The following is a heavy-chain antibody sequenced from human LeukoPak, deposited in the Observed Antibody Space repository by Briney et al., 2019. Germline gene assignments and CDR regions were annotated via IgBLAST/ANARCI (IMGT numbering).Heavy chain of an antibody. D-gene: IGHD3-22*01. V-gene: IGHV3-48*03. CDR2: ISSSGSTI. CDR1: GFTFSSYE. J-gene: IGHJ4*02. Sequence: GGSLRLSCAASGFTFSSYEMKWGRQAPGKGLEWVSYISSSGSTIYYADSVKGRFTISRDNAKNSLYLQMNSLRAEDTAVYYCARVPYYYDSSGYWGGFDYWGQGTLVTVSS. CDR3: ARVPYYYDSSGYWGGFDY.